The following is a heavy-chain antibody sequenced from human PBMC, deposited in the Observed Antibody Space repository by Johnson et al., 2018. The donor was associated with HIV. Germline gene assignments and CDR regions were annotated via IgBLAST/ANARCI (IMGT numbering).Heavy chain of an antibody. CDR2: INSDGSST. V-gene: IGHV3-74*01. J-gene: IGHJ3*02. Sequence: VQLVESGGGLVQPGGSLRLSCAASGFTFSSYWMHWVRQAPGKGLVWVSRINSDGSSTSYADSVKGRFTISRDNAQNSLNLQMNSLRAEDTAVYYCARDSLGVTGGDDAFDIWGQGTMVTVSS. CDR3: ARDSLGVTGGDDAFDI. D-gene: IGHD1-26*01. CDR1: GFTFSSYW.